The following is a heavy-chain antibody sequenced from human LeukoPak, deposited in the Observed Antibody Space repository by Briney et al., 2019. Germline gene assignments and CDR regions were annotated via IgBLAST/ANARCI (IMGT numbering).Heavy chain of an antibody. Sequence: GGSLRLSCAASGFTFSSYSMSWVRQAPGKGLEWVSGISGSGGSTDYADSVKGRFTISRDNSKNTQYLQMNSLRVEDTAVYYCAKDPGYQVVYCFDYWGQGTLVTVSS. V-gene: IGHV3-23*01. D-gene: IGHD2-2*01. CDR2: ISGSGGST. CDR1: GFTFSSYS. CDR3: AKDPGYQVVYCFDY. J-gene: IGHJ4*02.